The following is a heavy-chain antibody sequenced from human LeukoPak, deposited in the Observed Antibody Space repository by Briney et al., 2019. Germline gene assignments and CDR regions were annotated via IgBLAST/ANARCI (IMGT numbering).Heavy chain of an antibody. D-gene: IGHD3-16*01. CDR3: ARDSEGGSGWFDP. Sequence: ASVKVSRKASGYTFTSYDINWVRQATGQGLEWMGWMNPNSGNTGYAQKFQGRVTITRNTSINTAYMELSSLRSEDTAVYYCARDSEGGSGWFDPWGQGTLVTVSS. J-gene: IGHJ5*02. CDR2: MNPNSGNT. CDR1: GYTFTSYD. V-gene: IGHV1-8*01.